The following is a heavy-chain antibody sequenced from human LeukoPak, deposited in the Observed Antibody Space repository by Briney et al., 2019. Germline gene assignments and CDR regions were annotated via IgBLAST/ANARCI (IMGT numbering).Heavy chain of an antibody. CDR2: LYSGGDT. CDR1: GFTLGDTY. CDR3: ARGENYYFHTDV. V-gene: IGHV3-66*02. Sequence: PGGPLRLPCAPPGFTLGDTYLSWVPRAPGKGREWVSILYSGGDTYYSASVRGRFTISRDNSKNTLYLQMNTLSAADTAVYFCARGENYYFHTDVWGKGATVTVSS. J-gene: IGHJ6*03. D-gene: IGHD2/OR15-2a*01.